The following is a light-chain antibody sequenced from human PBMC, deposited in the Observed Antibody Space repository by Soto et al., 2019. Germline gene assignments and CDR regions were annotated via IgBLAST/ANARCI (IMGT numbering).Light chain of an antibody. J-gene: IGKJ2*01. V-gene: IGKV3-20*01. CDR1: QSVNNNY. CDR2: GAS. Sequence: EIVLTQSPGTLSLSPGERATLSCRASQSVNNNYLAWYQQKPGQAPSLLIYGASSTATGIPDRFSGSGSGTDFSLTISRLEPDDFAVYYWEQYGSSQYTFGQGAKLEIK. CDR3: EQYGSSQYT.